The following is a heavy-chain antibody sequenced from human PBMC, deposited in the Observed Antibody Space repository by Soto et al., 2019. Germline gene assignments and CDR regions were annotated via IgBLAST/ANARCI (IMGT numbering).Heavy chain of an antibody. J-gene: IGHJ4*02. CDR3: TRLYEYSSS. V-gene: IGHV3-73*01. Sequence: GGSLRLSCAASGFTFSGSAMHWVRQASGKGLERVGRIRSKANSYATAYAASVKGRFTISRDDSKNTAYLQMNSLKTEDTAVYYCTRLYEYSSSWGQGTLVTVSS. CDR2: IRSKANSYAT. D-gene: IGHD6-6*01. CDR1: GFTFSGSA.